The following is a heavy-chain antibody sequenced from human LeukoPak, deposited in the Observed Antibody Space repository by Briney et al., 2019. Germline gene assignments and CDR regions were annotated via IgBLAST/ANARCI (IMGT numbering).Heavy chain of an antibody. CDR3: ARLEGDTGGY. V-gene: IGHV4-30-2*01. J-gene: IGHJ4*02. Sequence: PSETLSLTCAVSGGSISSGGYSWSWIRQPPGKGLEWIGYIYHSGSTYYNPSLKSRVTISVDRSKNQFSLKLSSVTAADTAVYYCARLEGDTGGYWGQGTLVTVSS. D-gene: IGHD3-10*01. CDR1: GGSISSGGYS. CDR2: IYHSGST.